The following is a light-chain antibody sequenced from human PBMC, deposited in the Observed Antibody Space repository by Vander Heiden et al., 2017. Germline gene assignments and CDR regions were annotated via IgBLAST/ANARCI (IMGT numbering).Light chain of an antibody. Sequence: IVLTQSPLSLPVSPGEPASISCRASQCLLHSNGYNYLEGYLQKPGQSPQPLFYLGSNRGSGVPDRFSSSGSGTDFTLKISRVEAEDVGVYYCMQALQTPFTFGPGTKVDIK. CDR2: LGS. J-gene: IGKJ3*01. CDR3: MQALQTPFT. V-gene: IGKV2-28*01. CDR1: QCLLHSNGYNY.